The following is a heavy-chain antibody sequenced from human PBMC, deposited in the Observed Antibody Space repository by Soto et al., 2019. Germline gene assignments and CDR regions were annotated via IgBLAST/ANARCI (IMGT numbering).Heavy chain of an antibody. CDR1: GFTFSSYA. J-gene: IGHJ4*02. CDR2: ISYDGSNK. CDR3: ARDKVEYYDILTAHPPVDY. V-gene: IGHV3-30-3*01. D-gene: IGHD3-9*01. Sequence: QVQLVESGGGVVQPGRSLRLSCAASGFTFSSYAMHWVRQAPGKGLEWVAVISYDGSNKYYADSVKGRFTISRDNSKNTLYLQMHSLRAEDTAVYYCARDKVEYYDILTAHPPVDYWGQGTLVTVSS.